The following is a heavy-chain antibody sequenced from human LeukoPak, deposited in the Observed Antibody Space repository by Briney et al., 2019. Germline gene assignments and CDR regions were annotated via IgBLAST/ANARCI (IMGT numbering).Heavy chain of an antibody. V-gene: IGHV3-72*01. Sequence: GGSLRLSCAASGFTFSDHYMDWVRQAPGQGLEWVGRIRNKANSYTTEYAASVKGRFTISRDESMNSLYLQMNSLKTEDTAVYYRTRNTYTNSRYYFDSWGQGTLVTVSS. J-gene: IGHJ4*02. D-gene: IGHD6-13*01. CDR1: GFTFSDHY. CDR3: TRNTYTNSRYYFDS. CDR2: IRNKANSYTT.